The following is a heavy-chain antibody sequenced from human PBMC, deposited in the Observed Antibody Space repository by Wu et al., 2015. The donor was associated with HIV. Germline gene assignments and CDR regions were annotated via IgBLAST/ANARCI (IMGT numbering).Heavy chain of an antibody. D-gene: IGHD6-13*01. V-gene: IGHV1-18*01. CDR3: ARQPSPLAPYSSICLDY. Sequence: QVQLVQSGAEVKKPGASVKVSCKASGYTFTSYGISWVRQAPGQGLEWMGWISAYNGNTNYVQKFQGRVTMTTDTSTSTAYMELRSLRSDDTAVYYCARQPSPLAPYSSICLDYWGQGTLVTVSS. CDR1: GYTFTSYG. J-gene: IGHJ4*02. CDR2: ISAYNGNT.